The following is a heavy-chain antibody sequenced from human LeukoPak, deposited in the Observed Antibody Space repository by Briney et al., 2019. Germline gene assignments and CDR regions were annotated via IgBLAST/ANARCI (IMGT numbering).Heavy chain of an antibody. V-gene: IGHV4-34*01. CDR2: INHSGNT. Sequence: SETLSLTCAVSGGSISSGGYYWSWIRQPPGKGLEWIGEINHSGNTNYNPSLKSRVTISVDTSKNQFSLKLSSVTAADTAVYYCARETYYYDSSGYYRYEYYFDYWGQGTLVTVSS. CDR3: ARETYYYDSSGYYRYEYYFDY. CDR1: GGSISSGGYY. J-gene: IGHJ4*02. D-gene: IGHD3-22*01.